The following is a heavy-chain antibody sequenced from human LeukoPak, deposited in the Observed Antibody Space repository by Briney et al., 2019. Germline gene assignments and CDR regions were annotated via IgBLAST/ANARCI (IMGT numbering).Heavy chain of an antibody. J-gene: IGHJ4*02. Sequence: GASVKVSCKASGYTFTSYGISWVRQAPGQGLEWMGWISAYNGNTNYAQKLRGRVTMTTDTSTSTAYMELRSLRSDDTAVYYCARSLSGYDFPSFDYWGQGTLVTVSS. D-gene: IGHD5-12*01. V-gene: IGHV1-18*01. CDR1: GYTFTSYG. CDR2: ISAYNGNT. CDR3: ARSLSGYDFPSFDY.